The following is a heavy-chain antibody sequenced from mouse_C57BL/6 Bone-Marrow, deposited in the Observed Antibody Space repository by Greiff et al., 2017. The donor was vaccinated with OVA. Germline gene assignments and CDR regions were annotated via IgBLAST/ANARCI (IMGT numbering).Heavy chain of an antibody. Sequence: DVQLQESGAELVRPGASVKLSCTASGFNIKDDYMHWVKQRPEQGLEWIGWIDPENGDTEYASKFQGKATITADTSSNTAYLQLSSLTSEDTAVYYCTRYYGSSYWYFDVWGTGTTVTVSS. D-gene: IGHD1-1*01. CDR1: GFNIKDDY. CDR3: TRYYGSSYWYFDV. CDR2: IDPENGDT. J-gene: IGHJ1*03. V-gene: IGHV14-4*01.